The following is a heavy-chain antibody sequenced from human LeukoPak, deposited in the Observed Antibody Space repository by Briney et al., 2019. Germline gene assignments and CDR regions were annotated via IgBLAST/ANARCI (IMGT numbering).Heavy chain of an antibody. CDR2: IYSGGST. CDR1: EFSVGSNY. V-gene: IGHV3-66*01. D-gene: IGHD5-18*01. CDR3: ARDDSYGYAYFDY. Sequence: GGSLRLSCAASEFSVGSNYMTWVRQAPGKGLEWVSLIYSGGSTYYADSVKGRFTISRDNSKNTLYLQMNSLRAEDTAVYYCARDDSYGYAYFDYWGQGTLVTVSS. J-gene: IGHJ4*02.